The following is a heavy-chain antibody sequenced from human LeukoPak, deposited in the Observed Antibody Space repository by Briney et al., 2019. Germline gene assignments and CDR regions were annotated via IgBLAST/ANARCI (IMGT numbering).Heavy chain of an antibody. V-gene: IGHV3-7*01. D-gene: IGHD3-10*01. CDR2: INQDGRET. CDR1: GFIFRNYW. J-gene: IGHJ4*02. CDR3: AIGSGAV. Sequence: QPGGSLRLSCAASGFIFRNYWMGWVRRAPGKGLEWVANINQDGRETYYVDSVKGRFTISRDNAKNSLYLQMNSLRDEDTAVYYCAIGSGAVWGQGTLVTVSS.